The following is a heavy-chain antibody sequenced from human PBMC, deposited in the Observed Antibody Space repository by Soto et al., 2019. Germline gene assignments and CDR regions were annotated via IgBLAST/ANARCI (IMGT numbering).Heavy chain of an antibody. CDR3: AKDQWGLSGEWLGGYFDH. V-gene: IGHV3-64D*06. CDR1: GFNFMSYA. J-gene: IGHJ4*02. D-gene: IGHD2-8*02. CDR2: ISRDGRIT. Sequence: PGGSLRLSCSVSGFNFMSYAMHWVRRAPGRRLEHVSAISRDGRITYYAASVNDRFTITRDNSKNTLYLQMSSLSVDDTAVYYCAKDQWGLSGEWLGGYFDHWGQGAQVTVSS.